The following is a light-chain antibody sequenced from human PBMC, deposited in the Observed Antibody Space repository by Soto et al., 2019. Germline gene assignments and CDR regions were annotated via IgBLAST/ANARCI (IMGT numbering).Light chain of an antibody. J-gene: IGKJ5*01. Sequence: EIVLTQSPGTLSLSPGEGATLSCRASQSVSSSYIAWYQQRPGQTPSLLIFGASTRATGIPDRFSGSGAGAYFNLTISRLEPADFGVYYCQQYGSSHTFGQGTRLEIK. CDR2: GAS. CDR3: QQYGSSHT. CDR1: QSVSSSY. V-gene: IGKV3-20*01.